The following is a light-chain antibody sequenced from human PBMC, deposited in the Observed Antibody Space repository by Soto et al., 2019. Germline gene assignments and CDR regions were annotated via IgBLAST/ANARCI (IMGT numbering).Light chain of an antibody. Sequence: LPPSASGSPGQSVTISCTGTSSDVGGYNYVSWYQQHPGKAPKLMIYEVSKRPSGVPDRFSGSKSGNTASLTVSGLQAEDEADYYCSSYAGRNNWVFGTG. CDR3: SSYAGRNNWV. V-gene: IGLV2-8*01. CDR1: SSDVGGYNY. J-gene: IGLJ1*01. CDR2: EVS.